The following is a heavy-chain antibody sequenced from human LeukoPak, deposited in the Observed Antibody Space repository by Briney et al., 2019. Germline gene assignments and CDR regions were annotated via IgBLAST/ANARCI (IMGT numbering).Heavy chain of an antibody. D-gene: IGHD6-6*01. J-gene: IGHJ4*02. V-gene: IGHV1-69*05. Sequence: ASVKVSCKASGGTFSSYAISWVRQAPGQGLEWMGGIILIFGTANYAQKFQGRVTITTDESTSTAYMELSSLRSEDTAVYYCARRQQLGPGYYFDYWGQGTLVTVSS. CDR2: IILIFGTA. CDR1: GGTFSSYA. CDR3: ARRQQLGPGYYFDY.